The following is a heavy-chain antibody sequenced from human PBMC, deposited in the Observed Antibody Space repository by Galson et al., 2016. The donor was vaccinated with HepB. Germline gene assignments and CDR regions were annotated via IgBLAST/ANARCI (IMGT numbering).Heavy chain of an antibody. CDR2: IKQDGSEK. CDR3: FAAGYGMDV. D-gene: IGHD6-13*01. J-gene: IGHJ6*02. Sequence: SLRLSCAASGFIFSDYGMHWVRQAPGKGLEWVANIKQDGSEKNYVDSVKGRFTISRDNAKNSLYLQMNSLRVEDTAVYYCFAAGYGMDVWGQGTTVTVSS. CDR1: GFIFSDYG. V-gene: IGHV3-7*01.